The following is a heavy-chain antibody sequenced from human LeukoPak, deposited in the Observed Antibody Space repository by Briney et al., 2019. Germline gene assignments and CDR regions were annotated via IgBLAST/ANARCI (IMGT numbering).Heavy chain of an antibody. J-gene: IGHJ6*03. V-gene: IGHV3-15*01. Sequence: GGSLRLSCAASGFTFNSHMMNWVRQAPGKGLEWVGRIKSKTDGGTTDYAAPVKGRFTISRDDSKNTLYLQMNSLKTEDTAVYYCTTLTPQPGLYYYYYMDVWGKGTTVTVSS. D-gene: IGHD3-10*01. CDR2: IKSKTDGGTT. CDR1: GFTFNSHM. CDR3: TTLTPQPGLYYYYYMDV.